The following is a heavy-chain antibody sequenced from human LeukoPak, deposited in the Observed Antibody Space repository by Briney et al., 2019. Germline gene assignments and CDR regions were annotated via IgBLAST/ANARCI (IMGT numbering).Heavy chain of an antibody. CDR2: ISAYNGNT. CDR1: GYTFTSYG. CDR3: ARAYGDYPLNWFDP. J-gene: IGHJ5*02. V-gene: IGHV1-18*01. Sequence: ASVKVSCKASGYTFTSYGISWVRQAPGQGLEWMGWISAYNGNTNYAQKLQGRVTMTTDTSTSTAYMQLRSLRSDDTAVYYCARAYGDYPLNWFDPWGQGTLVTVSS. D-gene: IGHD4-17*01.